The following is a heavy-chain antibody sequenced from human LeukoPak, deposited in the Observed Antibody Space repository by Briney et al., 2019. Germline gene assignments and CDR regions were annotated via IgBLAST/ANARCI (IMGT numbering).Heavy chain of an antibody. J-gene: IGHJ5*02. CDR2: VSPYNGET. Sequence: ASVKVSCMASGYTFNDYGISGVREGPGQGLEWMGWVSPYNGETNYAQKFPRRVTISTDTSTSTAYMDLRRLRFDDTAIYYCAKDWHILTGRNCYDPWGQGTLVTVSP. CDR1: GYTFNDYG. D-gene: IGHD3-9*01. CDR3: AKDWHILTGRNCYDP. V-gene: IGHV1-18*01.